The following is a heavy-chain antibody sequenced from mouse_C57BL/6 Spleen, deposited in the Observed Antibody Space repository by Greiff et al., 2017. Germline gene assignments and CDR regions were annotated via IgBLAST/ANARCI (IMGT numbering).Heavy chain of an antibody. J-gene: IGHJ1*03. D-gene: IGHD1-1*01. V-gene: IGHV1-64*01. CDR3: ARRSLSYGGSYWYFDV. CDR1: GYTFTSYW. Sequence: VQLQQPGAELVKPGASVKLSCKASGYTFTSYWMHWVKQRPGQGLEWIGMIYPNSGSTNYNEKFKSKATLTVDKSSSTAYMQLSSLTSENSAVYYCARRSLSYGGSYWYFDVGGTGTTVTVSS. CDR2: IYPNSGST.